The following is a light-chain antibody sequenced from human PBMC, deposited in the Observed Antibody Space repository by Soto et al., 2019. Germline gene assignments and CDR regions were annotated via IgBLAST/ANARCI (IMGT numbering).Light chain of an antibody. CDR3: QQYGSSPIN. CDR1: DSTLNDY. CDR2: DAS. Sequence: EVVLTQSRDTLSLSPGQRSTRCSTSSDSTLNDYLAWYPPKPGQAPRLLIHDASRRATGIPDRFSGSGSGTDFTLTFSSLEPEDFAVYYCQQYGSSPINCGQGTRLEIK. V-gene: IGKV3-20*01. J-gene: IGKJ5*01.